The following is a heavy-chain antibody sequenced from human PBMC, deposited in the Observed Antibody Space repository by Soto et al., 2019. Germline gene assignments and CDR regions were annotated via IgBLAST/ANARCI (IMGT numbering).Heavy chain of an antibody. Sequence: QVQLVQSGAEVKKPGSSVKVSCKASGGTFSSYTISWVRQAPGQGLEWMGRIIPIHGIANYAQKFQGRVTITADKTTSTAYMELSSLRSEDTAVYYCAREKVTGARWGDAFDIWGQGTMVTVSS. V-gene: IGHV1-69*08. CDR2: IIPIHGIA. J-gene: IGHJ3*02. CDR1: GGTFSSYT. CDR3: AREKVTGARWGDAFDI. D-gene: IGHD1-26*01.